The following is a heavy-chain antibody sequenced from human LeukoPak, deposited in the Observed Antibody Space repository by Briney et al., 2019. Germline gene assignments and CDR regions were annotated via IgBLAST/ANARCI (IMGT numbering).Heavy chain of an antibody. D-gene: IGHD3-22*01. CDR3: ATYYYDRTGYDTFDI. J-gene: IGHJ3*02. CDR2: IYYSGST. Sequence: SETLSLTCTVSGGSISSSTYYWGWIRQPPGKGLEWIGSIYYSGSTYYNPSLKSRVSISVATSKNQFSLKLSSVTAADTAVYYCATYYYDRTGYDTFDIWGKGTMVTVSS. CDR1: GGSISSSTYY. V-gene: IGHV4-39*01.